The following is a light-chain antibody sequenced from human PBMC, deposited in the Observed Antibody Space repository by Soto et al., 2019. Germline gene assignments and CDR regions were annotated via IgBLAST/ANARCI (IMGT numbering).Light chain of an antibody. CDR3: AIWDDSVDGWV. CDR2: YDD. CDR1: NVGNKA. Sequence: QSVLTQPPSVSEAPGQRVTISCSGSNVGNKAVNWYQQLPGKAPKLLLYYDDMLSSGVSDRFSGSKSGTSASLAISGLQNDDDGDYYCAIWDDSVDGWVFGRGTKVTVL. J-gene: IGLJ3*02. V-gene: IGLV1-36*01.